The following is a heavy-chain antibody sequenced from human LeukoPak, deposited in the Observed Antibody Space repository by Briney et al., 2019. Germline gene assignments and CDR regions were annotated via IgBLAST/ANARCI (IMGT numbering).Heavy chain of an antibody. CDR1: GFSFSIYA. CDR3: VPGSH. CDR2: IKQDGSEK. J-gene: IGHJ4*02. V-gene: IGHV3-7*02. Sequence: PGGSLRLSCAASGFSFSIYAVSWVRQAPGKGLEWVANIKQDGSEKYYVDSVKGRFTISRDTAKNSLSLQMNSLRAEDTALYYCVPGSHWGQGILVTVSS. D-gene: IGHD1-26*01.